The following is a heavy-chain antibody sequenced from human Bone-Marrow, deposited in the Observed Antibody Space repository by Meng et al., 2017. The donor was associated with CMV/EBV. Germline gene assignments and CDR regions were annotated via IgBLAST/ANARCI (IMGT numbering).Heavy chain of an antibody. CDR1: GFTFDDYG. CDR2: INWNGGST. D-gene: IGHD1-26*01. V-gene: IGHV3-20*04. Sequence: GESLKISCAASGFTFDDYGMSWVRQAPGKGLEWVSGINWNGGSTGYADSVKGRFTISRDNAKNSLYLQMNSLRAEDTALYYCARDRVGSYPDYWGQGHLVNVSS. CDR3: ARDRVGSYPDY. J-gene: IGHJ4*02.